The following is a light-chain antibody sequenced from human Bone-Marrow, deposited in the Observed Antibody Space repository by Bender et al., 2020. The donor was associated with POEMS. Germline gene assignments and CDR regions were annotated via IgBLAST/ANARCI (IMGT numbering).Light chain of an antibody. CDR3: AAWDDSLSGHYV. CDR2: NNN. J-gene: IGLJ1*01. V-gene: IGLV1-44*01. Sequence: GTPGQRVTISCSGSSSNIGSNTVSWYRQMPGTAPQLLLYNNNDRPSGVPDRFSGSRSGTSASLAISGLQSEDEADYYCAAWDDSLSGHYVFGTGTKVTV. CDR1: SSNIGSNT.